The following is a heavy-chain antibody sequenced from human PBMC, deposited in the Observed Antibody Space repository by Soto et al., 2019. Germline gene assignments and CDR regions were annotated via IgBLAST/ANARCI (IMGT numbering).Heavy chain of an antibody. J-gene: IGHJ4*02. V-gene: IGHV3-23*01. CDR3: ARHARGWGNYFDY. Sequence: GGSLRLSCAASGFTFSSYAMSWVRQAPGKGLKWVSAISGSGGSTYYADSVKGRFTISRDNSKNTLYLQMNSLRAEDTAVYYCARHARGWGNYFDYWGQGTLVTVSS. CDR2: ISGSGGST. CDR1: GFTFSSYA. D-gene: IGHD3-16*01.